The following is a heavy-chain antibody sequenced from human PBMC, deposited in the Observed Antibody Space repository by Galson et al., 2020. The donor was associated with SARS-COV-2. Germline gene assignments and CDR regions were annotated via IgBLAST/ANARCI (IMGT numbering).Heavy chain of an antibody. CDR3: ARGATVVTGGYFDH. CDR2: IYYSGYS. J-gene: IGHJ4*02. Sequence: SETLSLTCTVSGGSISSGDYYWSWIRQPPGKGLEWIGYIYYSGYSYYNPSLRSRLTISLDPSKNQFSLKLSSVTAADTAMYYCARGATVVTGGYFDHWGQGALVTVSS. CDR1: GGSISSGDYY. D-gene: IGHD2-21*02. V-gene: IGHV4-30-4*01.